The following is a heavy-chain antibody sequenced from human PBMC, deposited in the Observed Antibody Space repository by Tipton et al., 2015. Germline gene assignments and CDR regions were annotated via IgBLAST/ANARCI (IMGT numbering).Heavy chain of an antibody. CDR1: GFPFGTYW. CDR2: IYGGGST. J-gene: IGHJ6*02. D-gene: IGHD3-16*01. V-gene: IGHV3-53*01. CDR3: ARGNWAYFYAMDV. Sequence: LRLSCAASGFPFGTYWMHWVRQVPGKGLVWVSIIYGGGSTYYADSVKGRFTISRDNSKNTLYLQMNSLTAEDTAVYYCARGNWAYFYAMDVWGQGTTVTVSS.